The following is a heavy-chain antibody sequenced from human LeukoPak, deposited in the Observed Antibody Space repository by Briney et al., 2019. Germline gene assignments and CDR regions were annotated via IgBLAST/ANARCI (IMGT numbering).Heavy chain of an antibody. V-gene: IGHV3-48*02. D-gene: IGHD3-22*01. J-gene: IGHJ4*02. CDR2: ISSSSSTI. CDR1: GFTFSAYT. Sequence: GGSLRLSCAASGFTFSAYTMHWVRQAPGKGLEWVSYISSSSSTIYYADSVKGRFTISRDNAKNSLYLQMNSLRDEDTAVYYCARGAHYYDSSGYSYYFDYWGQGTLVTVSS. CDR3: ARGAHYYDSSGYSYYFDY.